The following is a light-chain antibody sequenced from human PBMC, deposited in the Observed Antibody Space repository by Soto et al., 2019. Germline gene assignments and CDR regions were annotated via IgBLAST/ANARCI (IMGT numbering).Light chain of an antibody. V-gene: IGKV3-15*01. J-gene: IGKJ1*01. CDR2: GAS. CDR3: EQYNNWPPT. Sequence: EVVLTQSPGTLSLSPGDRASLSFRASQNLSRYFLAWYQQKPGQAPRLLIYGASTRATGIPARFSGSGSGTEFTLTISSLQSEDFAVYYCEQYNNWPPTFGQGAKVDIK. CDR1: QNLSRY.